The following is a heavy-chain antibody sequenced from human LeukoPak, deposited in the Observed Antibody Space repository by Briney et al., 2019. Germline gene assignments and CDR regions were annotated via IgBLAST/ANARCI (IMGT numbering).Heavy chain of an antibody. CDR2: INHSGNT. V-gene: IGHV4-34*01. J-gene: IGHJ4*02. D-gene: IGHD3-9*01. CDR1: GGSFSGYY. Sequence: SEPLSLTCAVYGGSFSGYYWSWIRQPPGKGLEWIGEINHSGNTNYNPSLKSRVTISVDTSKNQFSLKLSSVTAADTAIYYCAAWYYDILTGYYLFDHWGQGTLVTVSS. CDR3: AAWYYDILTGYYLFDH.